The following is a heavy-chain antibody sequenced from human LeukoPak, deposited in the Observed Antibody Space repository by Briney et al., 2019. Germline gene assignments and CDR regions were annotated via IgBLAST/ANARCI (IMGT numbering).Heavy chain of an antibody. J-gene: IGHJ4*02. CDR1: GFTFSSYA. CDR3: AKGFNIPRHRDY. Sequence: PGGALILSCAASGFTFSSYAMSWVRQASGKGLEWVSSIYRDGVGTYYADSVKGRFTISRDDSKNKLYLQMNSLRDEDTALYYCAKGFNIPRHRDYRRQPALLTVPS. V-gene: IGHV3-23*01. CDR2: IYRDGVGT.